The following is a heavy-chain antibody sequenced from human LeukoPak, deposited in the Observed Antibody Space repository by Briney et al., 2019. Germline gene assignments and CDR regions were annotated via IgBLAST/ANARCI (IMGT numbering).Heavy chain of an antibody. Sequence: GGSLRLSCAGSGFTFNSYSINWVRQAPGKGLEWVSAISGSGGSTYYADSVKGRFTISRDNSKNTLYLQMNSLRAEDTAVYYCANAYYYDSSGYYVGAFDIWGQGTMVTVSS. J-gene: IGHJ3*02. V-gene: IGHV3-23*01. CDR2: ISGSGGST. CDR1: GFTFNSYS. CDR3: ANAYYYDSSGYYVGAFDI. D-gene: IGHD3-22*01.